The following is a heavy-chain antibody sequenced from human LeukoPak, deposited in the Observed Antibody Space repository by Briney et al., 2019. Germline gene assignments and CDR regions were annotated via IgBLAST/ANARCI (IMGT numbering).Heavy chain of an antibody. D-gene: IGHD1-26*01. V-gene: IGHV1-24*01. Sequence: ASVKVSCKVSGYALTELSIHWVRQAPGKGLEWMGGFDPEDGETIYAQKFQGRVTMTEDTSTDTAYMELSSLRSEDTAVYYCATDRTISGSSPPDVYWGQGTLVTVSS. CDR2: FDPEDGET. CDR3: ATDRTISGSSPPDVY. CDR1: GYALTELS. J-gene: IGHJ4*02.